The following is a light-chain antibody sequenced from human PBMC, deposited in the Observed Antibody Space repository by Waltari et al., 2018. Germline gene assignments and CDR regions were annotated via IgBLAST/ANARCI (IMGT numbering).Light chain of an antibody. V-gene: IGKV1-5*01. CDR2: DAS. J-gene: IGKJ2*01. CDR1: QGISSY. Sequence: DILMTQSPSTLSASAGDRVTITCRASQGISSYIAWYPQKPGKRPRHLIYDASSLQSGVPSRFSCSGSGTEFILTISSLQPDDSATYYCQQYNSYNTFGQGTKVEIK. CDR3: QQYNSYNT.